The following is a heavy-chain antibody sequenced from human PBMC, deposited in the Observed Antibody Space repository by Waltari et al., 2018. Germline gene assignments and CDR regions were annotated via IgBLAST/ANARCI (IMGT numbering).Heavy chain of an antibody. CDR1: GGSFSGYY. CDR3: AREFTIFGVVSSTP. D-gene: IGHD3-3*01. CDR2: ISSSSSYI. Sequence: VQLQQWGAGLLKPSETLSLTCAVYGGSFSGYYWSWIRQPPGKGLEWVSSISSSSSYIYYADAVKGRFTISRDNAKNSLYLQMNSLRAEDTAVYYCAREFTIFGVVSSTPWGQGTLVTVSS. V-gene: IGHV3-21*01. J-gene: IGHJ5*02.